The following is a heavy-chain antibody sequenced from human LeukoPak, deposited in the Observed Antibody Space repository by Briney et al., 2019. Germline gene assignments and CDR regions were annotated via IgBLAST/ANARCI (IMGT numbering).Heavy chain of an antibody. J-gene: IGHJ4*02. Sequence: PGESLKISCKGSGYSFTNDWIVWVRQMPGKGLEWMGIIYPGDSDTRYSPSFQGQVTISADKFISTAYLQWSSLKASDTAMYFCARREGYYFDYWGQGTLVTVSS. CDR3: ARREGYYFDY. V-gene: IGHV5-51*01. CDR2: IYPGDSDT. CDR1: GYSFTNDW.